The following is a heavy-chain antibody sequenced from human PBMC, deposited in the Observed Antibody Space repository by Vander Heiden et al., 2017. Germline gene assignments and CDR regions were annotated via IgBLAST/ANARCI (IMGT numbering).Heavy chain of an antibody. V-gene: IGHV1-69*10. CDR1: GGTLSSYA. CDR3: ARKAHSSSSSYYYYYGMDV. J-gene: IGHJ6*02. CDR2: IIPSLGIA. Sequence: QVQLVQSGAEVKKPGSSVKVSCKASGGTLSSYAISWVRQAPGQGLEWMGGIIPSLGIANYAQKFQGRVTITADKSTSTAYMELSSLRSEDTAVYYCARKAHSSSSSYYYYYGMDVWGQGTTVTVSS. D-gene: IGHD6-6*01.